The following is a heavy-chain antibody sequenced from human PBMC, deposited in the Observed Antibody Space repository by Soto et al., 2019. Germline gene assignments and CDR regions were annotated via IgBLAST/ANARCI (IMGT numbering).Heavy chain of an antibody. V-gene: IGHV3-23*01. Sequence: EVQLLESGGGLVQPGGSLRLSCEASGFTFSSYAMSWVRQAPGKGLEWVSAISGSGGSTYYADSVKGRFTISRDNSKNTLYLQMNSLRAEDTAVYYCAKTSTPRGYYYYYMDVWGKGTTVTVSS. CDR3: AKTSTPRGYYYYYMDV. CDR2: ISGSGGST. D-gene: IGHD3-10*01. J-gene: IGHJ6*03. CDR1: GFTFSSYA.